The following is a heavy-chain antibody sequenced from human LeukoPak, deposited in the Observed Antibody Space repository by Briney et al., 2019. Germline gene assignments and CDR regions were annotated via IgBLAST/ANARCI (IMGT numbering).Heavy chain of an antibody. D-gene: IGHD5-12*01. CDR2: ISYDGSKK. V-gene: IGHV3-30*04. Sequence: GSLRLSCAASGFTFSSYAVHWVRQAPGKGLEWVAVISYDGSKKYYVDSVKGRFTISRDNSKNTLYLQMNSLRAEDTAVYYCAKDNEDIVATLLSVDYWGQGTLVTVSS. CDR3: AKDNEDIVATLLSVDY. J-gene: IGHJ4*02. CDR1: GFTFSSYA.